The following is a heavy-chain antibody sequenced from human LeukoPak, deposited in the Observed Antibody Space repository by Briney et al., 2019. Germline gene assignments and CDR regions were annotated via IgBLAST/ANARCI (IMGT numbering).Heavy chain of an antibody. CDR1: GFTVSSNY. CDR3: ARETPYYYDSSGYYPGNGMDV. D-gene: IGHD3-22*01. Sequence: GSLRLSCAASGFTVSSNYMSWVRPAPGKGLEWVSVIYSGGSTYYADSVKGRFTISRDNSKNTLYLQMNSLRAEDTAVYYCARETPYYYDSSGYYPGNGMDVWSQGTTVTVSS. CDR2: IYSGGST. V-gene: IGHV3-53*01. J-gene: IGHJ6*02.